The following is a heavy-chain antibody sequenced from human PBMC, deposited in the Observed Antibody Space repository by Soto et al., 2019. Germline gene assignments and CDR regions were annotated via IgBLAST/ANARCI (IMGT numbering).Heavy chain of an antibody. J-gene: IGHJ5*02. CDR3: LSLGRNWFDP. V-gene: IGHV1-69*02. CDR1: GGTFSSYT. Sequence: QVQLVQSGAEVKKPGSSVKVSCKASGGTFSSYTISWVRQAPGQGLEWMGRIIPILGIANYAQKFQGRVTITADKPTSTAYMELSSLRSEDTAVYYCLSLGRNWFDPWGQGTLVTVSS. CDR2: IIPILGIA.